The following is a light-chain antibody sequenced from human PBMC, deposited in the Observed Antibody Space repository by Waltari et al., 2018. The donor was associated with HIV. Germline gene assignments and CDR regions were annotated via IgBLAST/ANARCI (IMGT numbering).Light chain of an antibody. V-gene: IGLV8-61*01. J-gene: IGLJ2*01. CDR2: NTE. CDR3: VLYLGSGIWV. Sequence: QTVVTQEPSFSVSPGGTVTLTCALSSGSVSTTYYPSWYQQTPGQAPRTLIYNTEARPSGVPDRFSGSILGNKAALTITGAQADDESDYYCVLYLGSGIWVFGGGTKLTVL. CDR1: SGSVSTTYY.